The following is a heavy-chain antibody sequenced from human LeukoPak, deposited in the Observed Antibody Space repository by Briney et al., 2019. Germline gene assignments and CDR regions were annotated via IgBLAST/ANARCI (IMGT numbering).Heavy chain of an antibody. CDR1: GFTFSSYA. V-gene: IGHV3-23*01. CDR3: VKVGGSSGYDLNHFDY. CDR2: ISGSGGST. D-gene: IGHD5-12*01. Sequence: GGSLRLSCAASGFTFSSYAMSWVRQAPGKGLGWVSAISGSGGSTYYADSVKGRFTISRDKSKNTLYLQMNSLRAEDTAVYYCVKVGGSSGYDLNHFDYWGQGTLVTASS. J-gene: IGHJ4*02.